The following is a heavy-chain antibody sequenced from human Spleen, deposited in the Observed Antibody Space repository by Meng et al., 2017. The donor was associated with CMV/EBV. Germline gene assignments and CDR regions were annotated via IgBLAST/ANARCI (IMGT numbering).Heavy chain of an antibody. CDR3: ARDRMATRRVYYYGMDV. CDR2: ISSSGNTM. D-gene: IGHD5-24*01. V-gene: IGHV3-11*04. J-gene: IGHJ6*02. CDR1: GFTFSDYY. Sequence: GESLKISCAASGFTFSDYYMSWIRQAPGKGLEWVSHISSSGNTMYYADSVKGRFTISRDNAKTSLYLQMNSLRAEDTAVYYCARDRMATRRVYYYGMDVWGQGTTVTVSS.